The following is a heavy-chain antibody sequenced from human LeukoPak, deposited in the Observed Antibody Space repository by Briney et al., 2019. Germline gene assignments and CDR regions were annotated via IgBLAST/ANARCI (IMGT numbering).Heavy chain of an antibody. Sequence: PGGSLRLSCAASGFTFSSYWVHWVRQAPGKGLVWVSRINSDGSSTSYADSVKGRFTISRDNAKNTLYLQMNSLRAEDTAVYYCARKTGAAAATGGYYFDYWGQGTLVTVGS. V-gene: IGHV3-74*01. J-gene: IGHJ4*02. CDR1: GFTFSSYW. D-gene: IGHD6-13*01. CDR2: INSDGSST. CDR3: ARKTGAAAATGGYYFDY.